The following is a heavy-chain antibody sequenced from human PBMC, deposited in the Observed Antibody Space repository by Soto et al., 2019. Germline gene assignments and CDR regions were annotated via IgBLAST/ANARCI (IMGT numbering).Heavy chain of an antibody. CDR3: AKDEGYCTNGVCYCHDY. CDR1: GFTFSSYG. J-gene: IGHJ4*02. Sequence: GGSLRLSCAASGFTFSSYGMHWVRQAPGKGLEWVAVISYDGSNKYYADSVKGRFTISRDNSKNTLYLQMNSLRAEDTAVYYCAKDEGYCTNGVCYCHDYWGQGTLVTVSS. D-gene: IGHD2-8*01. CDR2: ISYDGSNK. V-gene: IGHV3-30*18.